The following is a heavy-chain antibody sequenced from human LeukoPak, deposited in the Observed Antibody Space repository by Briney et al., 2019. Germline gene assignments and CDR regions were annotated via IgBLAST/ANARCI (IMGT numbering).Heavy chain of an antibody. D-gene: IGHD2-15*01. J-gene: IGHJ6*03. CDR1: GASISGSGYY. Sequence: SETLSLTCAVSGASISGSGYYWGGIRQPPGKGLEWIGNIYYSGSTYYNASLQSRVTISIDTSKNQFSLRLNSVTAADTAVYYCARGYCSGGSCYSYYYYNYMDVWGKGTTVTVSS. CDR3: ARGYCSGGSCYSYYYYNYMDV. CDR2: IYYSGST. V-gene: IGHV4-39*07.